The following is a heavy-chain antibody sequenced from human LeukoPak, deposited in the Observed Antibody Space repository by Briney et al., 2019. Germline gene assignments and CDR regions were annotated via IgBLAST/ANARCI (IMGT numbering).Heavy chain of an antibody. Sequence: GGSLRLSCAASGFTFSSYMMTWVRQAPGKGLEWVANINQGGGVKYYVDSVKGRFTISRDDTESSLYVQMNSPRDEDTAVYYCARFGYSGWNLENWGQGTLVTVSS. V-gene: IGHV3-7*01. D-gene: IGHD5-12*01. CDR1: GFTFSSYM. CDR2: INQGGGVK. CDR3: ARFGYSGWNLEN. J-gene: IGHJ4*02.